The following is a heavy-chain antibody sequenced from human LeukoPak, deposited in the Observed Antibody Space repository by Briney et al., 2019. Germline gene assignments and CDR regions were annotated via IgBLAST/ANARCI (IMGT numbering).Heavy chain of an antibody. J-gene: IGHJ4*02. CDR1: GGSISSYY. V-gene: IGHV4-59*08. Sequence: SETLSLTCTVSGGSISSYYWSWIRQPPGKGLEWIGYIYYSGSTNYNPSLKSRVTISVDTSKNQFSLKLSSVTAADTAVYYCARVWNPRVPNDYWGQGTLVTVSS. CDR3: ARVWNPRVPNDY. D-gene: IGHD1-1*01. CDR2: IYYSGST.